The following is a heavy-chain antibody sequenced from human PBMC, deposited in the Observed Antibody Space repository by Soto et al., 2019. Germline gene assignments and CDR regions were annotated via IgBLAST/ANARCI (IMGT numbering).Heavy chain of an antibody. CDR2: ISGSGGST. D-gene: IGHD3-22*01. CDR3: AKVRGSGYYDY. V-gene: IGHV3-23*01. Sequence: EVQLLESGGGLVQPGGSLRLSCAASGFTFSSYAMSWVRQAPGKGLEWVSAISGSGGSTYYADSVKGRFTISRDNSKKPLFLQMNSLRAEDTAVYYCAKVRGSGYYDYWGQGTLVTVSS. CDR1: GFTFSSYA. J-gene: IGHJ4*02.